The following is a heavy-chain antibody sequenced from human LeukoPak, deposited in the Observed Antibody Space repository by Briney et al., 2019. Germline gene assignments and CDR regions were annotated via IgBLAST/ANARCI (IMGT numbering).Heavy chain of an antibody. CDR3: ARRLTQYDCFDP. CDR1: GDSVSSNSVT. Sequence: SQTPSLTCAISGDSVSSNSVTWNWIRQSPSRGLEWLGRTYYRSTWYNDYAVSVRGRITVNPDTSKNQFSMHLNSVTPEDTAVYYCARRLTQYDCFDPWGQGILVTVSS. D-gene: IGHD2-2*01. J-gene: IGHJ5*02. V-gene: IGHV6-1*01. CDR2: TYYRSTWYN.